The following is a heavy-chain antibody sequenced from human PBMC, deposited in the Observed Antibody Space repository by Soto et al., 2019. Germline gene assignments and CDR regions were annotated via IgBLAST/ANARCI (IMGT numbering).Heavy chain of an antibody. J-gene: IGHJ4*02. CDR2: INPRNGDT. CDR3: VRGGGVDVVTPTRIVFGY. V-gene: IGHV1-2*02. D-gene: IGHD2-21*02. CDR1: GYTFTGNY. Sequence: QVQLVQSGAEVKKPGASVKVSCKVSGYTFTGNYMHWMRQAPGQGPEWMGWINPRNGDTDYAQKFKGRVTITRDTSISTAYMDLSRLTSDDTAIYFCVRGGGVDVVTPTRIVFGYWGQGTMITVSS.